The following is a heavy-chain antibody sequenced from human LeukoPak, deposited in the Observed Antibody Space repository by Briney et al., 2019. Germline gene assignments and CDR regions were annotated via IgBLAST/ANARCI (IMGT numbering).Heavy chain of an antibody. V-gene: IGHV1-2*02. J-gene: IGHJ5*02. CDR3: ARDIVATIIISWFDP. D-gene: IGHD5-12*01. Sequence: ASVEVSCKASGYTFTGYYMHWVRQAPGQGLEWMGWINPNSGGTNYAQKFQGRVTMTRDTSISTAYMELSRLRSDDTAVYYCARDIVATIIISWFDPWGQGTLVTVSS. CDR1: GYTFTGYY. CDR2: INPNSGGT.